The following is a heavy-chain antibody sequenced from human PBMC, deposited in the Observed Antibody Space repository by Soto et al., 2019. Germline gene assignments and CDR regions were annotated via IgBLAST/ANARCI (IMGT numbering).Heavy chain of an antibody. D-gene: IGHD3-10*01. CDR1: GGSISSGYYF. CDR3: ARVSGSGTFRGWFDS. Sequence: QVQLQESGPGLVNPSLTLSLTCTVSGGSISSGYYFWSWIRQHPGKGLECIGYISNSGSTYYNASLRSRTTISLDTSKNQFSLKLTSMTAADTAVYYCARVSGSGTFRGWFDSWGQGTLVTVSS. J-gene: IGHJ5*01. CDR2: ISNSGST. V-gene: IGHV4-31*03.